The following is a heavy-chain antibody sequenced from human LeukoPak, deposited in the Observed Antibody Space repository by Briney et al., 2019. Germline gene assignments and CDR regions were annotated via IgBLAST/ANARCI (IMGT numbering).Heavy chain of an antibody. D-gene: IGHD2-15*01. V-gene: IGHV4-59*01. CDR2: IYYSGST. CDR3: ARDIVGTYVMDV. J-gene: IGHJ6*02. Sequence: SETLSLTCTVSGGSINSNYWNWIRQPPGKGLEWIGHIYYSGSTNYSPSLNSRVTISLDTSKNQFSLEMRSVTAADTAVYYCARDIVGTYVMDVWGQGTSVTVSS. CDR1: GGSINSNY.